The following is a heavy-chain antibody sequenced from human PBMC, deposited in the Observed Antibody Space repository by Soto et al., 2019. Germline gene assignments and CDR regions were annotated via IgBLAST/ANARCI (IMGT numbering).Heavy chain of an antibody. J-gene: IGHJ3*01. CDR3: ARDQSQYYDFWSGCPGAVDF. CDR2: ISAYNGNT. CDR1: GYTFTSYG. D-gene: IGHD3-3*01. V-gene: IGHV1-18*04. Sequence: GASVKVSCKASGYTFTSYGISWVRQAPGQGLEWMGWISAYNGNTNYAQKLQGRVTMTTDTSTSTAYMELRSLRSDDTAVYYCARDQSQYYDFWSGCPGAVDFWCQGIMVTVSS.